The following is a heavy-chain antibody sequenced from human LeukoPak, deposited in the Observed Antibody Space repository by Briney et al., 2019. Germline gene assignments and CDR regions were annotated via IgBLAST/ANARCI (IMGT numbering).Heavy chain of an antibody. CDR2: IYYSGST. CDR1: GGSISSSSYY. V-gene: IGHV4-39*01. CDR3: ARNRGLLWFGQNYYMDV. D-gene: IGHD3-10*01. Sequence: SETLSLTCTVSGGSISSSSYYWGWIRQPPGKGLEWIGSIYYSGSTYYNPSLKSRVTISVDTSKNQFSLKLSSMTAADTAVYYCARNRGLLWFGQNYYMDVWGKGTTVTISS. J-gene: IGHJ6*03.